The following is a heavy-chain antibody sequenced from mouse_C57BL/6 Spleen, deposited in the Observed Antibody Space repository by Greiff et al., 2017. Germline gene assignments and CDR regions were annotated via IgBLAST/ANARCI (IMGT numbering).Heavy chain of an antibody. J-gene: IGHJ3*01. CDR2: ISGGGGNT. Sequence: EVQGVESGGGLVKPGGSLKLSCAASGFTFSSYTMSWVRQTPEKRLEWVATISGGGGNTYYPDSVKGRFTISRDNAKNTLYLQMSSLRSEDTALYYCAILYGNFPWFAYWGQGTLVTVSA. V-gene: IGHV5-9*01. CDR3: AILYGNFPWFAY. D-gene: IGHD2-1*01. CDR1: GFTFSSYT.